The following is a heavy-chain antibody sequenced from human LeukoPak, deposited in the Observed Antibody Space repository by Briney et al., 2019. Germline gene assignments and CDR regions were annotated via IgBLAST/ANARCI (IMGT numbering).Heavy chain of an antibody. J-gene: IGHJ4*02. CDR2: INRDGSST. CDR3: ARGGGYSYGSFDY. CDR1: GIIFSNYW. V-gene: IGHV3-74*01. Sequence: GGSLRLSCAASGIIFSNYWMHWVRQAPEKGLVWVSRINRDGSSTSYANSVKGRFTISRDNAKNTLYLQMNSLRAEDTAVYYCARGGGYSYGSFDYWGQGTLVTVSS. D-gene: IGHD5-18*01.